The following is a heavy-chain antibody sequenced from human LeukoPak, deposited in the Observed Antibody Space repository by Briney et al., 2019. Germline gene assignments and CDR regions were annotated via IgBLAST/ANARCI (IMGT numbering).Heavy chain of an antibody. V-gene: IGHV3-74*01. CDR3: VSFYETY. CDR1: GSYW. J-gene: IGHJ4*02. Sequence: PGGSLRLSCAASGSYWMHWVRQAPGKGLVWVSHINSDGSWTSYADSEKGRFTISKDNAKNTVYLQMNNLRAEDTAVYYCVSFYETYWGRGTLVTVSS. D-gene: IGHD2/OR15-2a*01. CDR2: INSDGSWT.